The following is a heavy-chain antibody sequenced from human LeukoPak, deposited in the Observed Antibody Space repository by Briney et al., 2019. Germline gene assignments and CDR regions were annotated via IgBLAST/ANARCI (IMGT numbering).Heavy chain of an antibody. D-gene: IGHD7-27*01. CDR1: GFTFSGSA. Sequence: GGSLRLSCAASGFTFSGSAIHWVRQASGKGLEWVGRIRSKADSYATTYSVSVKGRFTISRDDSKNTAYLQMNSLKTEDTAVYYCSRHPQTGDTFDLWGQGTMVTVSS. CDR3: SRHPQTGDTFDL. J-gene: IGHJ3*01. V-gene: IGHV3-73*01. CDR2: IRSKADSYAT.